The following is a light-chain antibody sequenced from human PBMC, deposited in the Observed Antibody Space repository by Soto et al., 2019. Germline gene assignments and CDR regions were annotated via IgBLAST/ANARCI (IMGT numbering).Light chain of an antibody. Sequence: QSVLTQPASVSGSPGQSIAISCTGTSSDVDAYNFVSWYQHHPGKAPKLMIFDVSNRPSGVSNRFSGSKSGNTASLTISGLQAEYEADYYCTSYTTSSTYVFGTG. CDR1: SSDVDAYNF. CDR2: DVS. V-gene: IGLV2-14*03. J-gene: IGLJ1*01. CDR3: TSYTTSSTYV.